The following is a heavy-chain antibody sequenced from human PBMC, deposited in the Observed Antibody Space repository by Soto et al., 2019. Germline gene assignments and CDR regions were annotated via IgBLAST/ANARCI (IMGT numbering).Heavy chain of an antibody. Sequence: QVQLVESGGGVFQPGRSLRLSCAASGFTFSSYAMHWVGQAPGKGLEWVAVISYDGSNKYDADSVKGRFTISRDNAKNTLYLQMYSLKTEDTSVYYCARDPMGRYYGSRRYCFAYLGYGTLVTVSS. V-gene: IGHV3-30-3*01. CDR2: ISYDGSNK. D-gene: IGHD3-10*01. J-gene: IGHJ4*01. CDR3: ARDPMGRYYGSRRYCFAY. CDR1: GFTFSSYA.